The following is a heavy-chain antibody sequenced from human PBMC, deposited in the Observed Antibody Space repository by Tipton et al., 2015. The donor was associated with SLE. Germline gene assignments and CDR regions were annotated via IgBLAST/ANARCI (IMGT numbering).Heavy chain of an antibody. CDR2: INHSGST. CDR1: GGSFSGYY. CDR3: ARGPRRLDY. Sequence: TLSLTCAVYGGSFSGYYWSWIRQPPGKGLEWIGEINHSGSTNYNPSLKSRVTISVDTSKNQFSLKLSSVTAADTAVYYCARGPRRLDYWGQGTLVTVSS. V-gene: IGHV4-34*01. J-gene: IGHJ4*02. D-gene: IGHD6-6*01.